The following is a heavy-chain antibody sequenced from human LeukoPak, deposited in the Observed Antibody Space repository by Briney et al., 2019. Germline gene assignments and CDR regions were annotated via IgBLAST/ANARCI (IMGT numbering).Heavy chain of an antibody. D-gene: IGHD1-26*01. CDR2: IYPKTGGT. Sequence: ASVKVSCKASGYTFTGYYLHWVRQAPGQGLEWMGWIYPKTGGTSYAQKFQGRVTMTRDTSISTAYMELIGLRSDDTAVYYCAGPWDQVGFDPWGQGNLVSVSS. CDR1: GYTFTGYY. V-gene: IGHV1-2*02. J-gene: IGHJ5*02. CDR3: AGPWDQVGFDP.